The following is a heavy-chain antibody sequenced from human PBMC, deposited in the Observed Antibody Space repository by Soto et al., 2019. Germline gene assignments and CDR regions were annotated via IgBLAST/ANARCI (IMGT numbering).Heavy chain of an antibody. CDR1: GFTFSSYG. J-gene: IGHJ4*02. CDR3: AKMRNSYDSSGRGPEDFDY. Sequence: GGSLRLSCAASGFTFSSYGMHWVRQAPGKGLEWVAVISYDGSNKYYADSVKGRFTISRDNSKNTLYLQMNSLRAEDTAVYYCAKMRNSYDSSGRGPEDFDYWGQGTLVTVSS. D-gene: IGHD3-22*01. CDR2: ISYDGSNK. V-gene: IGHV3-30*18.